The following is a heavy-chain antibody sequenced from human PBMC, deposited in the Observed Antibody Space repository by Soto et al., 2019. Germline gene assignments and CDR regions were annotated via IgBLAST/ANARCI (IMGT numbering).Heavy chain of an antibody. J-gene: IGHJ6*02. Sequence: ASVKVSCKASGFTFSNSAVQWGRQARGQRLEWLGWIVVGSGNTNYAQKFQDRVTISRDMSTGTAYMDLGSLRSADTAVYYCAADPYHGRGADCYSIDLPRVSYNGMDVWGQGTSFTVSS. V-gene: IGHV1-58*01. CDR3: AADPYHGRGADCYSIDLPRVSYNGMDV. CDR1: GFTFSNSA. CDR2: IVVGSGNT. D-gene: IGHD2-21*02.